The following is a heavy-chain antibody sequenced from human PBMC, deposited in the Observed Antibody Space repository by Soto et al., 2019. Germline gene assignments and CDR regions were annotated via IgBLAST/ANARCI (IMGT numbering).Heavy chain of an antibody. V-gene: IGHV4-59*12. CDR1: GGSISSYY. Sequence: PSETLSLTCTVSGGSISSYYWSWIRQPPGKGLEWIGYIYYSGSTNYNPSLKSRVTISVDTSKNQFSLKLSSVTAADTAVYYCARDPPEGTGIAAAGTIDYWGQGTLVTVSS. D-gene: IGHD6-13*01. J-gene: IGHJ4*02. CDR2: IYYSGST. CDR3: ARDPPEGTGIAAAGTIDY.